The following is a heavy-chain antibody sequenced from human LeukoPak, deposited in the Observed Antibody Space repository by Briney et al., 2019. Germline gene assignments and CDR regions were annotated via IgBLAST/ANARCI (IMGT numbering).Heavy chain of an antibody. CDR3: AICGGDCYYDAFDI. V-gene: IGHV4-59*08. CDR1: GGSISNYY. Sequence: SETLSLTCTVSGGSISNYYWNWIRQPPGKRLEWIGYVLYSGRTNYNPSLKSRVTISVDTSKNQFSLKLSSVTAADTAVYYCAICGGDCYYDAFDIWGQGTMVTVSS. D-gene: IGHD2-21*02. CDR2: VLYSGRT. J-gene: IGHJ3*02.